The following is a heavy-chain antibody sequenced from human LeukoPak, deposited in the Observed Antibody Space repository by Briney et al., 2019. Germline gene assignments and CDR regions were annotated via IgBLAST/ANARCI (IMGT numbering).Heavy chain of an antibody. CDR1: GGSFSGYY. D-gene: IGHD3-3*01. CDR2: INHSGST. J-gene: IGHJ6*02. V-gene: IGHV4-34*01. Sequence: SETLSLTCAVYGGSFSGYYWSWIRQPPGKGLEWIGEINHSGSTNYNPSLKSRVTISVDTSKNQFSLKLSSVTAADTAVYYCARGKNYDFWGLGYGMDVWGQGTTVTVSS. CDR3: ARGKNYDFWGLGYGMDV.